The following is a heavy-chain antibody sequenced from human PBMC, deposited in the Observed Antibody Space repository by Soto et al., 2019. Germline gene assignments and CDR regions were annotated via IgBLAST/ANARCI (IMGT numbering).Heavy chain of an antibody. V-gene: IGHV3-48*02. CDR3: ARERVDYFDN. Sequence: GGSLSINCETSHFTFISYCVYWLHQDPGKGLEWVSYISSSSSTIYYADSVKGRFTISRDNATNSLYLQLNSLRDEDMAVYYCARERVDYFDNAGHETLFTLSS. D-gene: IGHD3-10*01. CDR1: HFTFISYC. CDR2: ISSSSSTI. J-gene: IGHJ4*01.